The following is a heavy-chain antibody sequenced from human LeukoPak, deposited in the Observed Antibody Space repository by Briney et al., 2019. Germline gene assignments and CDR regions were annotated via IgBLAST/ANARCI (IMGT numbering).Heavy chain of an antibody. Sequence: GGSLRLSCAASGFTVSSNYMSWVRQAPGKGLEWVSVIYSGGSTYYADSVKGRFTISRDNSKSTLYIQMNSLRAEDTALYYCAKDLDSSGWYSAFDIWGQGTMVTVSS. CDR2: IYSGGST. V-gene: IGHV3-53*01. CDR3: AKDLDSSGWYSAFDI. D-gene: IGHD6-19*01. CDR1: GFTVSSNY. J-gene: IGHJ3*02.